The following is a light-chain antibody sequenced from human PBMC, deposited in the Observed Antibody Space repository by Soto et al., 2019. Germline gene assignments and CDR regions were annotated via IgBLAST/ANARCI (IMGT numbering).Light chain of an antibody. CDR3: QQYNNWPPTRT. Sequence: EIVMTQSPATLSVSPGERATLSCRASQGVSSNLAWYQQKPGQAPRLLICGASTRATGIPARFSGSGSGTEFTLTISSLQSEDFAVYYCQQYNNWPPTRTFGQGTKVDIK. CDR1: QGVSSN. V-gene: IGKV3-15*01. CDR2: GAS. J-gene: IGKJ1*01.